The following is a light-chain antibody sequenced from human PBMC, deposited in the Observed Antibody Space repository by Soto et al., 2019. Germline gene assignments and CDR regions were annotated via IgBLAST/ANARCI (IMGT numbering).Light chain of an antibody. CDR3: QKYNSWPPA. V-gene: IGKV3-15*01. Sequence: EIVLTQSPATLSVSPGERATLYCRASQSVNSNLAWYQQKPGQATRLLIYGASTRATATPARFSGSRSGTEFTLTISSLQSEDFAVYYCQKYNSWPPAFGQGTKVDIK. J-gene: IGKJ1*01. CDR2: GAS. CDR1: QSVNSN.